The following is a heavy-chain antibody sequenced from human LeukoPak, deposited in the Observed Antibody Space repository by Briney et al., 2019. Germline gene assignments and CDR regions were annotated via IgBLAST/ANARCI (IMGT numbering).Heavy chain of an antibody. Sequence: SETLSLTCTVSGGSISSHYWGWIRQPAGKGLEWIGHMYISGSTDYNPSLKSRVTMSVETSKNQFSLKLSSVTAADTAVYYCAREVRTGYWPHVHYYYYMDVWGKGTTVTVSS. CDR3: AREVRTGYWPHVHYYYYMDV. CDR2: MYISGST. J-gene: IGHJ6*03. CDR1: GGSISSHY. D-gene: IGHD3/OR15-3a*01. V-gene: IGHV4-4*07.